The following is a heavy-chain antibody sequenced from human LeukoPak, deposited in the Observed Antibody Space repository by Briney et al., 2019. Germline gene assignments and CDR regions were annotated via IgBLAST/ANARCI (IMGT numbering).Heavy chain of an antibody. V-gene: IGHV1-18*01. CDR2: INAYNGDT. D-gene: IGHD3-22*01. Sequence: ASVKVSCKASGYSFTSYGISWVRQAPGQGLEWMGWINAYNGDTNYAQKLQGRVTMTTDTSKSTAYMELRSLRSDDPAVYYCARDIGGHYYASSGYTKFDYWGQGTLVSVSS. CDR1: GYSFTSYG. CDR3: ARDIGGHYYASSGYTKFDY. J-gene: IGHJ4*02.